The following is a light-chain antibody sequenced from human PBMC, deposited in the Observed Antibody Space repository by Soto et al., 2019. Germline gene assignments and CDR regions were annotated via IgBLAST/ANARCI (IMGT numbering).Light chain of an antibody. Sequence: QSVLTQPPSVSEAPGQRVTISCTGSSSNIGAGYEAHWYQQVPGTAPKLLIYENNNRPSGVPDRFSGSKSGTSASLAITGLQAEGDAEYYCQSYDSSLSGYVFGTGTKVTVL. V-gene: IGLV1-40*01. J-gene: IGLJ1*01. CDR1: SSNIGAGYE. CDR3: QSYDSSLSGYV. CDR2: ENN.